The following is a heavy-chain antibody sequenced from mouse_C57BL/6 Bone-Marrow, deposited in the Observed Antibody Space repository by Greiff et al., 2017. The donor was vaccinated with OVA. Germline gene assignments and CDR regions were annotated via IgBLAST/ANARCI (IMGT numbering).Heavy chain of an antibody. Sequence: QVQLQQPGAELVKPGASVKMSCKASGYTFTSYWITWVKQRPGQGLEWIGDIYPGSGSTNYNEKFKSKATLTVDTSSSTAYMQLSSLTSMDSAVYYCARKRVITTVVAHWYFDVWGTGTTVTVSS. CDR1: GYTFTSYW. CDR2: IYPGSGST. D-gene: IGHD1-1*01. J-gene: IGHJ1*03. V-gene: IGHV1-55*01. CDR3: ARKRVITTVVAHWYFDV.